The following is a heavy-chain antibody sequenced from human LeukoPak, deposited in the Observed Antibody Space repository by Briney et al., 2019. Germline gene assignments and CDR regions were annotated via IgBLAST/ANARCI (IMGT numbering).Heavy chain of an antibody. D-gene: IGHD3-9*01. CDR3: GRCWGRYFDWSSIVG. CDR2: IYYSGST. J-gene: IGHJ4*02. V-gene: IGHV4-61*01. CDR1: GGSVSSGSYY. Sequence: PSETLSLTCTVSGGSVSSGSYYWSWIRQPPGKGLEWIGYIYYSGSTNYNPSLKSRVTILVDTSKNQFSLKLSSVTAADTAVYYCGRCWGRYFDWSSIVGWGQGTLVTVSS.